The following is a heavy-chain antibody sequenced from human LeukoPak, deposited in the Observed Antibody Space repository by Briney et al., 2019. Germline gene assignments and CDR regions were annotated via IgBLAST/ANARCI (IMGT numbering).Heavy chain of an antibody. J-gene: IGHJ4*02. Sequence: PSETLSLTCTVSGGSISSYYWSWIRQPPGKGLEWIGYIYYSGSTKYNPSLKSRVTISVDASKTQFSLKLNSVTATDTAVYYCARGSRELYYFDYWGQGTLVTVSS. CDR1: GGSISSYY. CDR3: ARGSRELYYFDY. V-gene: IGHV4-59*01. D-gene: IGHD1-7*01. CDR2: IYYSGST.